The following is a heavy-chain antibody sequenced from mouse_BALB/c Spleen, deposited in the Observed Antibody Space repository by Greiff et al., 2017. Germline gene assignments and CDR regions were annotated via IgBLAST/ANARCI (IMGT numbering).Heavy chain of an antibody. CDR1: GFTFSSFG. J-gene: IGHJ4*01. D-gene: IGHD2-4*01. V-gene: IGHV5-17*02. CDR2: ISSGSSTI. CDR3: ARFDYYYAMDY. Sequence: EVQGVESGGGLVQPGGSRKLSCAASGFTFSSFGMHWVRQAPEKGLEWVAYISSGSSTIYYADTVKGRFTISRDNPKNTLFLQMTSLRSEDTAMYYCARFDYYYAMDYWGQGTSVTGSS.